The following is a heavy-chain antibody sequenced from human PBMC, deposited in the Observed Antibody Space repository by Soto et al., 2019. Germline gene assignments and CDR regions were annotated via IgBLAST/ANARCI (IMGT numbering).Heavy chain of an antibody. Sequence: QVQLVQSGAEVKKPGSSVKVSCKASGGTFSSYAISWVRQAPGQGLEWMGGIIPIFGTANYAQKFQGRVTITADESTSTAYRELSSLRSENTAVYYCAGQRAEQQDLGDYWGQGPLVTVSS. D-gene: IGHD3-16*01. CDR1: GGTFSSYA. CDR3: AGQRAEQQDLGDY. J-gene: IGHJ4*02. CDR2: IIPIFGTA. V-gene: IGHV1-69*01.